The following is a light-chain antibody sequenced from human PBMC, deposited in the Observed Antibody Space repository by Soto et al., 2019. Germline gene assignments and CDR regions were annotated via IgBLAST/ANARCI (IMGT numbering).Light chain of an antibody. CDR2: DAS. Sequence: DIVLTQSPATLSLSPGERATLSCRASQSVDSFLAWYQQKHGQAPSLLIYDASNRATGIPARFSGSGSGTDFTLTISSLEPEDFAVYYCQQRSNWPRTFGQGTKLEIK. CDR3: QQRSNWPRT. CDR1: QSVDSF. V-gene: IGKV3-11*01. J-gene: IGKJ2*01.